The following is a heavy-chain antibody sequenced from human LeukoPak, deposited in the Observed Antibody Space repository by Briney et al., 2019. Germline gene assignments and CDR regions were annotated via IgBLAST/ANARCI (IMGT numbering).Heavy chain of an antibody. V-gene: IGHV4-34*01. D-gene: IGHD5-18*01. Sequence: SETLSLSRGVYGGTFSAYYRGWIRQPPGKGLEWIGEINHSGGTNYNPSLKSRVTISVDTSKNQFSLKLTSVTAADTAVYDGARGAMALVYDYCGQGTLALVSS. J-gene: IGHJ4*02. CDR2: INHSGGT. CDR3: ARGAMALVYDY. CDR1: GGTFSAYY.